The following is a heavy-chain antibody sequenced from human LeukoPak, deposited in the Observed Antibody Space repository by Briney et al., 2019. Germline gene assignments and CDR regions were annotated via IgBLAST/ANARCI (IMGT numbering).Heavy chain of an antibody. Sequence: GGSLRLSCAASGFSVNNLYMSWVRQAPGKGLEWVSVIYSGDRTYYADSVKGRFTISRDTSKNTVYLQMNSLRPEETAVYYCARDGEFSYGYGFDYWGQGTLVTVSS. CDR1: GFSVNNLY. CDR2: IYSGDRT. J-gene: IGHJ4*02. D-gene: IGHD5-18*01. V-gene: IGHV3-66*01. CDR3: ARDGEFSYGYGFDY.